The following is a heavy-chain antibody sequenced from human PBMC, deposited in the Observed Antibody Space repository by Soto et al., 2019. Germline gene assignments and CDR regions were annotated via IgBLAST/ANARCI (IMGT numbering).Heavy chain of an antibody. J-gene: IGHJ5*01. CDR1: GGSISGYY. D-gene: IGHD2-21*02. CDR3: ARHAWCGAACARWWFDS. CDR2: INYRGST. Sequence: QVQLQESGPGLVKPSETLSLTCTVSGGSISGYYWSWIRQPPGKGLEWIGNINYRGSTKYSPSLKNRFPISVETSKNQFTLTLTSVPATATAVYYCARHAWCGAACARWWFDSWGQGTLVTVSS. V-gene: IGHV4-59*08.